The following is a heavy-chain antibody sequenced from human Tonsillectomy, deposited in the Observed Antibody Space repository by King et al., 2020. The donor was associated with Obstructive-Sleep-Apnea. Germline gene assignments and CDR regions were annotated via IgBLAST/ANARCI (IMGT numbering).Heavy chain of an antibody. D-gene: IGHD3-10*01. CDR3: ATGTHLRPYYFDY. CDR1: GGSISSSNW. Sequence: QLQESGPGLVKPSGTLSLTCAVSGGSISSSNWWNWVRQPPGKGLEWIGEIWHSGSTNYNPSLKSRVTISVDKSQNQFSQFSLKLSSVTAADTAVYYWATGTHLRPYYFDYWGQGTLVTVSS. CDR2: IWHSGST. J-gene: IGHJ4*02. V-gene: IGHV4-4*02.